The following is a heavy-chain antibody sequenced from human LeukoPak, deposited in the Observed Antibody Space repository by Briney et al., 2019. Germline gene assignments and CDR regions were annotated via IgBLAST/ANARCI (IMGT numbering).Heavy chain of an antibody. Sequence: SETLSLTCTVSGGSINNYYWTWIRQPPGKGLECIGYFYYTGSTYYNPSLRSRVTISVDSSKNQFSLKLNSVTAADTAVYYCARDSSTVTTRHFDYWGQGTLVTVSS. D-gene: IGHD4-17*01. CDR2: FYYTGST. CDR1: GGSINNYY. CDR3: ARDSSTVTTRHFDY. V-gene: IGHV4-59*01. J-gene: IGHJ4*02.